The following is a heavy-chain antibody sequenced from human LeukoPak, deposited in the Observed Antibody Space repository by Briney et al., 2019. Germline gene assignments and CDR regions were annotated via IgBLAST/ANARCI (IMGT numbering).Heavy chain of an antibody. CDR3: ARHLNDYGDQGSGDY. D-gene: IGHD4-17*01. J-gene: IGHJ4*02. CDR2: IHPGDSDT. Sequence: GESLKISCKGSGYSFTSQWIGWVRQMPGKGLEWMGIIHPGDSDTRYSPSFEGQVTISADKSFSTAYLQWSSLKASDTAMYYCARHLNDYGDQGSGDYWGQGTLVTVSS. CDR1: GYSFTSQW. V-gene: IGHV5-51*01.